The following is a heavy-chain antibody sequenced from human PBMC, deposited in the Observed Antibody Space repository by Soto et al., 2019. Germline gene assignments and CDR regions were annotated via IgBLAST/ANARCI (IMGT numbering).Heavy chain of an antibody. D-gene: IGHD3-22*01. V-gene: IGHV4-61*01. CDR2: IHYSGNT. Sequence: SETLSLTCTVSGGSVSSGSDYWSWIRQPPGKGLEWIGYIHYSGNTNYNPSLKSRVTISVDTSKNQFSLRLSSVTAADTAVYYCARLGVLVIGGAYYYYGLDVWGQGTTVTVSS. CDR1: GGSVSSGSDY. CDR3: ARLGVLVIGGAYYYYGLDV. J-gene: IGHJ6*02.